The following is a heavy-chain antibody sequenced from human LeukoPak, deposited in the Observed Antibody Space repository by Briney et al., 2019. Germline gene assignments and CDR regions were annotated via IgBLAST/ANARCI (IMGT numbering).Heavy chain of an antibody. D-gene: IGHD4-17*01. Sequence: GGSLRLSCAASGFTFSSYAMSWVRQAPGKGLEWVSAISGSGGSTYYADSVKGRFTISRDNSKNTLYLQMYSLRAEDTAVYYCAKVVYDYGDYVLFDYWGQGTLVTVSS. J-gene: IGHJ4*02. CDR2: ISGSGGST. CDR1: GFTFSSYA. V-gene: IGHV3-23*01. CDR3: AKVVYDYGDYVLFDY.